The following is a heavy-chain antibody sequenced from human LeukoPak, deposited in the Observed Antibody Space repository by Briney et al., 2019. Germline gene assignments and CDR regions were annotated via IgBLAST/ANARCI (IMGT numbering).Heavy chain of an antibody. CDR3: AKDRAGAADY. J-gene: IGHJ4*02. Sequence: PGGSLRLSCEASGFVFSMYGMHWVRQAPGKGLEWVEVISDDGSRSYFANSVKGRFTMSKDNSKNTVYLQMNSLRPDDTAVYFCAKDRAGAADYWGQGTRVIVSS. CDR1: GFVFSMYG. V-gene: IGHV3-30*18. D-gene: IGHD6-19*01. CDR2: ISDDGSRS.